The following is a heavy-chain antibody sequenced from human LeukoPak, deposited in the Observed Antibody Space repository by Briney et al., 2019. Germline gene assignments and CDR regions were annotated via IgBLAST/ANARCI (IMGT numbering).Heavy chain of an antibody. CDR3: AKERDSSGYYPDDY. CDR2: ISYDGSNK. D-gene: IGHD3-22*01. J-gene: IGHJ4*02. Sequence: GGSLRLSCAASGFTFSSYGMHWVRQAPGKGLEWVAVISYDGSNKYYADSVKGRFTISRDNSKNTLYLQMNSLRAEDTAVYYYAKERDSSGYYPDDYWGQGTLVTVSS. CDR1: GFTFSSYG. V-gene: IGHV3-30*18.